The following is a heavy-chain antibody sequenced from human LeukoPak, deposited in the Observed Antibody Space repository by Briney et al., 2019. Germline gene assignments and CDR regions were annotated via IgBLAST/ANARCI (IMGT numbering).Heavy chain of an antibody. V-gene: IGHV3-48*04. Sequence: GGSLRLSCAASGFTFSSYSMNWVRQAPGKGLEWVSYISSSSSTIYYADSVKGRFTISRDNAKNSLYLQMNSLRAEDTAVYYCARKQLVRGEIGNWFDPWGQGTLVTVSS. CDR3: ARKQLVRGEIGNWFDP. CDR2: ISSSSSTI. CDR1: GFTFSSYS. J-gene: IGHJ5*02. D-gene: IGHD6-13*01.